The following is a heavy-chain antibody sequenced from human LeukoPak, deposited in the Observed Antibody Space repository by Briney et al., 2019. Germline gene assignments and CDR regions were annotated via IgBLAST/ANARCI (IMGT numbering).Heavy chain of an antibody. V-gene: IGHV3-21*01. J-gene: IGHJ2*01. CDR2: IRSSSSYI. D-gene: IGHD7-27*01. CDR1: GFTFITYS. Sequence: GGSLRLSCAASGFTFITYSMNWVRQAPGKGLEWVSYIRSSSSYIYYADSVKGRFTISRDNAKNSLYLQMNSLRAEDTAVYYCVRDDDNWGFVVWGRGTLVAVSS. CDR3: VRDDDNWGFVV.